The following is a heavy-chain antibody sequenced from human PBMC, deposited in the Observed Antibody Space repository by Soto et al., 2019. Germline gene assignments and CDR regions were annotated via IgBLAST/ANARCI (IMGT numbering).Heavy chain of an antibody. V-gene: IGHV1-69*04. D-gene: IGHD3-22*01. CDR1: GGTFSTYT. CDR2: IIPIIGII. Sequence: SVKVSCKASGGTFSTYTITWVRQAPGQGLEWMGRIIPIIGIINYAQKFQGRVTITADKFTGTAYMELTRLRSDDTAVYYCAGDPDSHYNDSHASSYPWGQGNLVTVSS. J-gene: IGHJ5*02. CDR3: AGDPDSHYNDSHASSYP.